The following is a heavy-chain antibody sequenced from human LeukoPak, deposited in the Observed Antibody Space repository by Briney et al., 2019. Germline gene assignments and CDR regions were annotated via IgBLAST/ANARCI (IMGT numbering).Heavy chain of an antibody. CDR1: GFIFSKYA. D-gene: IGHD1-26*01. Sequence: GRSLRLSCAASGFIFSKYAMHWVRQTPGKGPEWVAAIWNDGSDENYADSVKGRFTISSDNSKNTVYLQMNSLRAEDTAIYYCAFEIGRSQGAFDIWGQGTMITASS. V-gene: IGHV3-33*01. CDR3: AFEIGRSQGAFDI. J-gene: IGHJ3*02. CDR2: IWNDGSDE.